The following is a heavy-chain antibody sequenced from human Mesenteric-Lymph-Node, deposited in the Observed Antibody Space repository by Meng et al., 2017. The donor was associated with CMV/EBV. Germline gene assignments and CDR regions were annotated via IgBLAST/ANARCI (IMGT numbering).Heavy chain of an antibody. CDR3: ARDRGKYYDFWSGYYMYYYYGMDV. V-gene: IGHV3-7*01. J-gene: IGHJ6*02. D-gene: IGHD3-3*01. CDR1: GFTFGSYW. CDR2: INQDGSVK. Sequence: GESLKISCAASGFTFGSYWMSWVRQAPGKGLAWVANINQDGSVKYYVDSVKGRFTISRDNSKNTLYLQMNSLRAEDTAVYYCARDRGKYYDFWSGYYMYYYYGMDVWGQGTTVTVSS.